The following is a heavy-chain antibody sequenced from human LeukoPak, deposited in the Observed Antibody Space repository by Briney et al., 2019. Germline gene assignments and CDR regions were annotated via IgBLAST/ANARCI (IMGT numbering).Heavy chain of an antibody. CDR3: ARGSQGGRYYEDY. Sequence: ASVKVSCKASGGTFSSYAISWVRQAPGQGLEWMGGITPIFGTANYAQKFQGRVTITTDESTSTAYMELSSLRSEDTAVYYCARGSQGGRYYEDYWGQGTLVTVSS. CDR1: GGTFSSYA. CDR2: ITPIFGTA. D-gene: IGHD1-26*01. V-gene: IGHV1-69*05. J-gene: IGHJ4*02.